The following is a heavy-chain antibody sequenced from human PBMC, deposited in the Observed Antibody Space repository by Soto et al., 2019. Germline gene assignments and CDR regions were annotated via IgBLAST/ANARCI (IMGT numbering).Heavy chain of an antibody. D-gene: IGHD1-26*01. CDR2: IGTTTGDI. J-gene: IGHJ4*02. V-gene: IGHV3-23*01. Sequence: GGSLRLSCAASGFTFTSYAMTWVRQGPGKGLEWVSSIGTTTGDILYADSVKGRFTISRDNSKNTLYLQINSLRTEDTAIYYCAKRSPSGTYYFDYWGQGTLV. CDR3: AKRSPSGTYYFDY. CDR1: GFTFTSYA.